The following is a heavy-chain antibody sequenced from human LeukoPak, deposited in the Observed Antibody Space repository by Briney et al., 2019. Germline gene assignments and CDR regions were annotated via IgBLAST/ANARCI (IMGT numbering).Heavy chain of an antibody. CDR2: FDPEDGET. CDR3: ATRGDVPATISYYMDV. Sequence: ASVKVSCKTSGYTFTGYYMHWVRQAPGKGLEWMGGFDPEDGETIYAQKFQGRVTMTEDTSTDTAYMELSSLRSEDTAVYYCATRGDVPATISYYMDVWGKGTTVTVSS. V-gene: IGHV1-24*01. J-gene: IGHJ6*03. D-gene: IGHD2-2*02. CDR1: GYTFTGYY.